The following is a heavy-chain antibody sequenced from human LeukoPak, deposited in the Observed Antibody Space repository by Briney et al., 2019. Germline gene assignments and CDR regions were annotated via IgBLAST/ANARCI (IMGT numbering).Heavy chain of an antibody. J-gene: IGHJ4*02. CDR3: ARGDGTYYAGGDY. CDR1: GYTFTSYD. D-gene: IGHD1-26*01. Sequence: ASVKVSCKASGYTFTSYDINWVRQATGQGLEWMGWINAYNGNTNYVQKLQGRVTMTTDASTSTAYMELRSLRSDDTAVYYCARGDGTYYAGGDYWGQGTLVTVSS. V-gene: IGHV1-18*01. CDR2: INAYNGNT.